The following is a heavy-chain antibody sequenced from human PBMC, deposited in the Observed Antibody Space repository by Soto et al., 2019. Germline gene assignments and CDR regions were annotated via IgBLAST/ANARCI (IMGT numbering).Heavy chain of an antibody. CDR2: ISGSGGST. CDR3: AKSGDQIWSGYYLSFVGPQPYSYMYV. V-gene: IGHV3-23*01. Sequence: GGSLRLSCAASGFTFSSYAMSWVRQAPGKGLEWVSAISGSGGSTYYADSVKGRFTISRDNSKNTLYLQMNSLRAEDTAVYYCAKSGDQIWSGYYLSFVGPQPYSYMYVWGKGTTVTVS. D-gene: IGHD3-3*01. CDR1: GFTFSSYA. J-gene: IGHJ6*03.